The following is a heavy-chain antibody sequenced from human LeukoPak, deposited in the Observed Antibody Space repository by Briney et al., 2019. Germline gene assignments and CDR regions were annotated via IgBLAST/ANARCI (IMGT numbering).Heavy chain of an antibody. Sequence: SQTLSLTCTVSGGSISSYYWSWIRQPPGKGLEWIAYIYYSGSTNYNPPLKSRLAISLDTSNNQFSLKLSSVTAADTAVYYCARLFRYYDILTGYVPGAFDCWGQGTLVTVSS. CDR1: GGSISSYY. V-gene: IGHV4-59*08. J-gene: IGHJ4*02. CDR3: ARLFRYYDILTGYVPGAFDC. CDR2: IYYSGST. D-gene: IGHD3-9*01.